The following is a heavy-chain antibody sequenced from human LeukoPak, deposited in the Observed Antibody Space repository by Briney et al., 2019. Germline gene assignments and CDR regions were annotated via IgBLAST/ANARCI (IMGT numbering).Heavy chain of an antibody. V-gene: IGHV3-23*01. CDR3: AKDFRGYSYGIDY. CDR1: GLTFSSYA. D-gene: IGHD5-18*01. J-gene: IGHJ4*02. Sequence: AGGSLRLSCAASGLTFSSYAMSWVRQAPGKGLEWVSAISGSGGSTYYADSVKGRFTISRDNSKNTLYLQMNSLRAEDTAVYYCAKDFRGYSYGIDYWGQGTLVTVSS. CDR2: ISGSGGST.